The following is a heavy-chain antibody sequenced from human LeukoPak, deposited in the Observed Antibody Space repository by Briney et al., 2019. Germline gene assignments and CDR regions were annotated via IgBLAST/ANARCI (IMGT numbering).Heavy chain of an antibody. Sequence: GGSLRLSCAASGFTFSSYSMNWVRQAPGKGLEWVSSISSSSSYIYYADSVKGRFTISRDNAKNSLYLQMNSLRAEDTAVYYCARNDYGDYEIYFDYWGQGTLVTVSS. J-gene: IGHJ4*02. V-gene: IGHV3-21*01. CDR3: ARNDYGDYEIYFDY. D-gene: IGHD4-17*01. CDR2: ISSSSSYI. CDR1: GFTFSSYS.